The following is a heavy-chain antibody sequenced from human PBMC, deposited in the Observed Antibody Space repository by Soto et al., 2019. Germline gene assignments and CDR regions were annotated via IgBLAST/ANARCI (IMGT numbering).Heavy chain of an antibody. D-gene: IGHD6-13*01. Sequence: EVQLLESGGGLVRPGGSLRLSCVISGFTFSSYAMTWVRQAPGKGLEWVSTLNGRATEKYHADSVRGRFTISRDNSKSTLYLQMNSLRAEDSAIYYCAKGDSDSSWSHLDFWGQGTLVTVSS. V-gene: IGHV3-23*01. CDR1: GFTFSSYA. CDR2: LNGRATEK. CDR3: AKGDSDSSWSHLDF. J-gene: IGHJ4*02.